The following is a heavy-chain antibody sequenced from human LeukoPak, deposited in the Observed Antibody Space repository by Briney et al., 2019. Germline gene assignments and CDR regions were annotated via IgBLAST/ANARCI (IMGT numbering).Heavy chain of an antibody. Sequence: PGGSLRLSCAASGFTFSSYAMSWVRQAPGKGLEWVSAISGSGGSTYCADSVKGRFTISRDNSKNTLYLQMNSLRAEDTAVYYCAKDGAMGYCSSTSCYAAWGNWGQGTLVTVSS. CDR2: ISGSGGST. J-gene: IGHJ4*02. V-gene: IGHV3-23*01. CDR1: GFTFSSYA. D-gene: IGHD2-2*01. CDR3: AKDGAMGYCSSTSCYAAWGN.